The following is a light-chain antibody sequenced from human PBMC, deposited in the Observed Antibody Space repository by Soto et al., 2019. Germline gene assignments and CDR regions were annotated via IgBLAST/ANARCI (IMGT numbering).Light chain of an antibody. V-gene: IGKV3-20*01. CDR1: QSVSSSY. J-gene: IGKJ5*01. CDR3: QQYGNSPIT. CDR2: DAS. Sequence: EIVLTQPPGTLSLSPGERATLSCRASQSVSSSYLAWYQQKPGQAPRHLIYDASIRATGIPDRFSGSGSGTDFTLTISRLEPEDFAVYYCQQYGNSPITFGQGTRLDMK.